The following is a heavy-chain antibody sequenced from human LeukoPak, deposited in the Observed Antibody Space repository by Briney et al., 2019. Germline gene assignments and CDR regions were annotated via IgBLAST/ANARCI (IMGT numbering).Heavy chain of an antibody. CDR2: IRHDGSNI. Sequence: SGGSLRLSCAASGFTFSSYAMHWVRQAPGKGLEWVTFIRHDGSNIFYADSVKGRFTISRDNSKNTLYLQMNSLIAEDSAVYYCAKTGFQWGHYFCYMDVWGKGTTVTVSS. V-gene: IGHV3-30*02. CDR1: GFTFSSYA. D-gene: IGHD1-14*01. CDR3: AKTGFQWGHYFCYMDV. J-gene: IGHJ6*03.